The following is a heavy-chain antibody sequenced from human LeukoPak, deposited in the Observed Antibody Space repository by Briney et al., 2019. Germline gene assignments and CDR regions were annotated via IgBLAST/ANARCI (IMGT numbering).Heavy chain of an antibody. CDR3: ARDQIVLMVYATPGYFDY. D-gene: IGHD2-8*01. Sequence: GESLRLSCAASGFIFSSYWMTWVRQAPGKGLEWVANIKQDGSEKYYVDSVKGRFTISRDNAKNSLYLQMNSRRAEDTAVYYCARDQIVLMVYATPGYFDYWGQGTLVTVSS. J-gene: IGHJ4*02. CDR1: GFIFSSYW. CDR2: IKQDGSEK. V-gene: IGHV3-7*01.